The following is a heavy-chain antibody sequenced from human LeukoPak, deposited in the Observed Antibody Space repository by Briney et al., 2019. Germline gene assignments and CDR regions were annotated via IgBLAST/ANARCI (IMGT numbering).Heavy chain of an antibody. CDR3: ARDRHDSSGYIDY. CDR2: ISYDGSNK. D-gene: IGHD3-22*01. CDR1: GFTFSSYA. J-gene: IGHJ4*02. Sequence: GALRLSCAASGFTFSSYAMHWVRQAPGKGLEWVAVISYDGSNKYYADSVKGRFTISRDNSKNTLYLQMNSLRVEDTAVYYCARDRHDSSGYIDYWGQGTLVTASS. V-gene: IGHV3-30-3*01.